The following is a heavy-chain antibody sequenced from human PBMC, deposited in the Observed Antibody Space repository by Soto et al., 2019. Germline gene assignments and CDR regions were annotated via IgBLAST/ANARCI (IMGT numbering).Heavy chain of an antibody. D-gene: IGHD6-13*01. Sequence: QVQLVESGGGVVQPGRSLSLSCAASGFIFSDYAMHWVRQAPGKGLEWVAVISYGGDNKYYADSVRGRFAISRDNLKNTLDLQMNSLNPEDTAVYHCAKARHSTSWYGLEADFWGQGTLVTVSS. CDR3: AKARHSTSWYGLEADF. J-gene: IGHJ4*02. V-gene: IGHV3-30*09. CDR2: ISYGGDNK. CDR1: GFIFSDYA.